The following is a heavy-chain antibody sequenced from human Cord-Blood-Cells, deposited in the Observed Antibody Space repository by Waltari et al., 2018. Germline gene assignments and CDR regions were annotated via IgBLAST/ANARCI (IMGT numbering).Heavy chain of an antibody. CDR3: ARGRYSSGFDY. Sequence: EVQLVESGGGLIQPGGSLRLSCADSGFTVSSNSMSLVRQAPGKGLEGVSVIYSGGSTYYADSVKGRFTISRDNSKNTLYLQMNSLRAEDTAVYYCARGRYSSGFDYWGQGTLVTVSS. D-gene: IGHD6-19*01. V-gene: IGHV3-53*01. J-gene: IGHJ4*02. CDR1: GFTVSSNS. CDR2: IYSGGST.